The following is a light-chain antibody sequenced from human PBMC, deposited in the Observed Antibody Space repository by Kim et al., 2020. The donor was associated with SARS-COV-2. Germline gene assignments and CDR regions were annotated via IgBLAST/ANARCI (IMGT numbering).Light chain of an antibody. CDR3: QQRSNWPGT. V-gene: IGKV3-11*01. CDR1: QSVSSY. Sequence: LSPGERATLSCRASQSVSSYLAWYQQKPGQAPRLLIYDASNRATGIPARFSGSGSGTDFTLTISSLEPEDFAVYYCQQRSNWPGTFGQGTKVEIK. J-gene: IGKJ1*01. CDR2: DAS.